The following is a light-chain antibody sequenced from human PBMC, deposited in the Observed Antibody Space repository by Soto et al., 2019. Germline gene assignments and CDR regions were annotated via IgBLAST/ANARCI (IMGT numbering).Light chain of an antibody. CDR3: QQYGSSPFT. V-gene: IGKV3-20*01. Sequence: EIVLAQSPGTLSLSPGERATLSCRASQTVISSSLAWYQQKPGQAPRLLIYDTSTKATGIPDRFSGSGSGTDFTLTINGLEPEDFGVYYCQQYGSSPFTFGPGTNVDLK. CDR2: DTS. J-gene: IGKJ3*01. CDR1: QTVISSS.